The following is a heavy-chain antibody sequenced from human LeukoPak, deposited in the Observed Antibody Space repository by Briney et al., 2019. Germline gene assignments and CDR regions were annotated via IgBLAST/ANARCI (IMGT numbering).Heavy chain of an antibody. CDR3: ARAARAGYYGSGSYYKGGYFDY. CDR2: IYYSGST. CDR1: GGSISSSSYY. J-gene: IGHJ4*02. D-gene: IGHD3-10*01. V-gene: IGHV4-39*01. Sequence: PSETLSLTCTVSGGSISSSSYYWGWIRQPPGKGLEWIGSIYYSGSTYYNPSLKSRVTISVDTSKNQFSLKLSFVTAADTAVYYCARAARAGYYGSGSYYKGGYFDYWGQGTLVTVSS.